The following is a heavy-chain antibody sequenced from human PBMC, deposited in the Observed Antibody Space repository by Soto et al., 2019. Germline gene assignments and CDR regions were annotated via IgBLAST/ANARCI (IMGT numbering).Heavy chain of an antibody. J-gene: IGHJ4*02. Sequence: SETLSLTCTVSGGSISSGGYYWSWIRQHPGKGLEWIGYIYYSGSTYYNPSLKSRVTISVDTSKNQFSLKLSSVTAADTAVYYCARARSGSYFLYYFDYWGQGTLVTVSS. D-gene: IGHD1-26*01. CDR3: ARARSGSYFLYYFDY. CDR2: IYYSGST. V-gene: IGHV4-31*03. CDR1: GGSISSGGYY.